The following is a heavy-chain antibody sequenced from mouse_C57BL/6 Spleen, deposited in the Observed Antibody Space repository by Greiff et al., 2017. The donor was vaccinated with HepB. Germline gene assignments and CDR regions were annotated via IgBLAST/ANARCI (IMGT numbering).Heavy chain of an antibody. CDR1: GFTFSDYG. J-gene: IGHJ2*01. CDR3: ARSPITTRGYFDY. CDR2: ISSGSSTI. D-gene: IGHD1-2*01. V-gene: IGHV5-17*01. Sequence: EVQVVESGGGLVKPGGSLKLSCAASGFTFSDYGMHWVRQAPEKGLEWVAYISSGSSTIYYADTVKGRFTISRDNAKNTLFLQMTSLSSEDTAMYYCARSPITTRGYFDYWGQGTTLTVSS.